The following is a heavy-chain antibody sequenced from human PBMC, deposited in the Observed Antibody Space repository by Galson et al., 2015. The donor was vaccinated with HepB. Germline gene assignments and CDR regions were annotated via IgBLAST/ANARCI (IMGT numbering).Heavy chain of an antibody. V-gene: IGHV3-48*02. CDR2: ISSISSTI. J-gene: IGHJ4*02. Sequence: SLRLSCAASGFTFSTYSMNWVRQAPGKGLEWLSYISSISSTIYYADSVKGRFTISRDNAKNSLYLQMNGLRDEDTAVYYCARVGGGGLGLDYWGQGSLVTVSS. CDR1: GFTFSTYS. CDR3: ARVGGGGLGLDY. D-gene: IGHD2-15*01.